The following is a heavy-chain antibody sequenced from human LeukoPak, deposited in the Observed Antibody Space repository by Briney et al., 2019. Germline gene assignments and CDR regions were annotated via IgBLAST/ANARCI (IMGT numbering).Heavy chain of an antibody. V-gene: IGHV3-30*04. CDR1: GFTFSSYA. CDR3: AREPTPRGIAAGNYYYYYMDV. J-gene: IGHJ6*03. CDR2: ISYDGSNK. Sequence: GGSLRLSCAASGFTFSSYAMHWVRQAPGKGLEWVAVISYDGSNKYYADSVKGRFTISRDNSKNTLYLQMNSLRAEDTAVYYCAREPTPRGIAAGNYYYYYMDVWGKGTTVTVSS. D-gene: IGHD6-13*01.